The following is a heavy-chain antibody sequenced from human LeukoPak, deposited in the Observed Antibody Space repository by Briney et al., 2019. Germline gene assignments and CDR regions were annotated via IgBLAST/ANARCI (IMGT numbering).Heavy chain of an antibody. CDR3: AKDGRSYGHGLEYFQH. CDR2: IWYDGSNK. CDR1: GFTFSSYG. Sequence: SGRSLRLSCAASGFTFSSYGMHWVRQAPGKGLEWVAVIWYDGSNKYYADSVKGRFTISRDNSKNTLYLQMNSLRAEDTAVYYCAKDGRSYGHGLEYFQHWGQGTLVTVSS. J-gene: IGHJ1*01. D-gene: IGHD1-26*01. V-gene: IGHV3-33*06.